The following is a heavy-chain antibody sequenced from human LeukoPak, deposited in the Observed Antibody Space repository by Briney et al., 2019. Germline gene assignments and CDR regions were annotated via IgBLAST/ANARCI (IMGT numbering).Heavy chain of an antibody. Sequence: SVKVSCKASGGTFSSYAISWVRQAPGQGLEWMGGIIPIFGTANYAQKFQGRVTITADESTSTAYMELSSLRSEDTAVYYCASPDEYSGSWYDAFDIWGQGTMVTVSS. J-gene: IGHJ3*02. V-gene: IGHV1-69*13. CDR1: GGTFSSYA. CDR3: ASPDEYSGSWYDAFDI. D-gene: IGHD6-13*01. CDR2: IIPIFGTA.